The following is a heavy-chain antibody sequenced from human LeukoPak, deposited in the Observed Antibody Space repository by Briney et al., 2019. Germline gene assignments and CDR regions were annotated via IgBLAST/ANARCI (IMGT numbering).Heavy chain of an antibody. CDR1: GGSISSYY. V-gene: IGHV4-59*01. Sequence: SETLSLTCTVSGGSISSYYWSWIRQPPGKGLEWIGYIYYSGSTNYNPSLKSRVTISVDTSKNQFSLKLRSVTAADTAVYYCASRYCSGGSCYYYPFDDWGQGTLVTVSS. CDR2: IYYSGST. D-gene: IGHD2-15*01. J-gene: IGHJ4*02. CDR3: ASRYCSGGSCYYYPFDD.